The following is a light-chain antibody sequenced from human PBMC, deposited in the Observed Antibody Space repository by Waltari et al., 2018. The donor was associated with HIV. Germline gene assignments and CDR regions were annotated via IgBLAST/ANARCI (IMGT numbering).Light chain of an antibody. Sequence: QSALTQPASVSGSPGQSLSIYCTGTRSDVGFYHYFSWYQQHTGKAHYFVIYGVSKRPSGFSNRFSGSKSGNTASLTISGLQSEDEADYYCSSYTSSSTWVFGGGTKLTVL. CDR2: GVS. CDR3: SSYTSSSTWV. CDR1: RSDVGFYHY. J-gene: IGLJ3*02. V-gene: IGLV2-14*01.